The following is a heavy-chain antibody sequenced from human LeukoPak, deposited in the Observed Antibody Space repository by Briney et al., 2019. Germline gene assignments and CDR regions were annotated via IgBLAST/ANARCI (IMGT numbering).Heavy chain of an antibody. J-gene: IGHJ4*02. Sequence: GESLKISCKGSGYSFTSYWIGWVRQMPGKGLEWMGIIYPGDSDSRYSPSFQGQVTISADKSLSTAYLQWSSLKASDTAMYYCARRYCSGGSCYSNFDYWGQGTLVTVSS. V-gene: IGHV5-51*01. CDR1: GYSFTSYW. CDR3: ARRYCSGGSCYSNFDY. D-gene: IGHD2-15*01. CDR2: IYPGDSDS.